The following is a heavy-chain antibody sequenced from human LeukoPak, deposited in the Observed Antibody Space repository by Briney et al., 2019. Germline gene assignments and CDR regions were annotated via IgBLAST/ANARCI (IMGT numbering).Heavy chain of an antibody. D-gene: IGHD3-22*01. J-gene: IGHJ2*01. Sequence: GASVKVSCKASGGTFSSYAISWVRQAPGQGLEWMGGIIPIFGTANYAQKFQGRVTITADKSTSTAYMELSSLRSEDTAVYYCARDYVDYYDSSGYSWYFDLWGRGTLVTVSS. CDR1: GGTFSSYA. CDR2: IIPIFGTA. V-gene: IGHV1-69*06. CDR3: ARDYVDYYDSSGYSWYFDL.